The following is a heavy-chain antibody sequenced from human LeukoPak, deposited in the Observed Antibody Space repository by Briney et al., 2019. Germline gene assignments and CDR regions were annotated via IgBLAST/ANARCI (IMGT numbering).Heavy chain of an antibody. V-gene: IGHV1-2*02. CDR3: ATGKFYGDYFVFVY. D-gene: IGHD4-17*01. Sequence: GASVKVSCKASGYTFTGYYMHWVRQAPGQGLEWMGWINPNSGGTNYAQKFQGRVTMTEDTSTDTAYMELSSLRSEDTAVYYCATGKFYGDYFVFVYWGQGTLVTVSS. CDR2: INPNSGGT. J-gene: IGHJ4*02. CDR1: GYTFTGYY.